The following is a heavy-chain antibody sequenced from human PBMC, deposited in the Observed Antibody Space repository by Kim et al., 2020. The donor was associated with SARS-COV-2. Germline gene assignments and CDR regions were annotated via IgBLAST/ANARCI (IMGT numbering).Heavy chain of an antibody. D-gene: IGHD6-13*01. Sequence: GGSLRLSCAASGFTFSSYAMHWVRQAPGKGLVWVSFISYDGSNKYYADSVKGRFTISRDNSKNTLYLQMNSPRAEDTAVYYCARDPGIAAAGDYWGQGTLVTVSS. V-gene: IGHV3-30*04. CDR2: ISYDGSNK. CDR1: GFTFSSYA. CDR3: ARDPGIAAAGDY. J-gene: IGHJ4*02.